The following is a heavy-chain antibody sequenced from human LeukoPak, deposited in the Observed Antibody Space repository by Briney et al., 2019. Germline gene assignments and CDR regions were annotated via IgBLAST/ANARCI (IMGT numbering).Heavy chain of an antibody. CDR2: SNAGNGNT. D-gene: IGHD6-6*01. CDR3: ARGGRVLEYSSSYREEFDY. J-gene: IGHJ4*02. CDR1: GYTFTSYA. Sequence: ASVKVSCKASGYTFTSYAMHWVRQAPGQRLEWMGWSNAGNGNTKYSQEFQGRVTMTRNTSISTAYMELSSLRSEDTAVYYCARGGRVLEYSSSYREEFDYWGQGTLVTVSS. V-gene: IGHV1-3*02.